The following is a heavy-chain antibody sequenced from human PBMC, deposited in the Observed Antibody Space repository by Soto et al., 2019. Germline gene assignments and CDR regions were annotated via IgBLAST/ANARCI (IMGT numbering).Heavy chain of an antibody. CDR2: IYWDDDK. Sequence: QITLRQSGPTRVRPTQPPTLTCNFSGFSLRSSGVGAGWIRQPPGKAPELIVVIYWDDDKRYSPSLKSRLTINKDTTKKRVVLTMTNMDPMDSVTYYGADRELYSGSYWDGDYGAAWGQGTPVTVSP. CDR3: ADRELYSGSYWDGDYGAA. V-gene: IGHV2-5*02. J-gene: IGHJ5*02. D-gene: IGHD2-21*02. CDR1: GFSLRSSGVG.